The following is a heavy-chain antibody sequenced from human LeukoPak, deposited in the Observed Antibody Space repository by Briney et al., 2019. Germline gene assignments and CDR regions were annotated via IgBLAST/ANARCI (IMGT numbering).Heavy chain of an antibody. J-gene: IGHJ4*02. V-gene: IGHV3-15*01. CDR3: TTEGELWLSFDY. D-gene: IGHD3-16*01. Sequence: PGGSLRLSCAASGFTFDDYGMSWVRQVPGKGLEWVGRIKSKTDGGTTDYAAPVKGRFTISRDDSKNTLYLQMNSLKTEDTAVYYCTTEGELWLSFDYWGQGTLVTVSS. CDR1: GFTFDDYG. CDR2: IKSKTDGGTT.